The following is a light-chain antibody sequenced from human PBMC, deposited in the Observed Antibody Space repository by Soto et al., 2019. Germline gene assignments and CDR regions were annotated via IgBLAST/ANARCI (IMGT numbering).Light chain of an antibody. V-gene: IGLV2-8*01. CDR3: SSYAGSNKLV. Sequence: QSALTQPPSASGSPGQSVTISCTGTSSDVGGYNYVSWYQQHPGKAPKLMIYEVSERPSGVPDRFSGSKSVNTASLTVSGIQAEDEADYYCSSYAGSNKLVFGGGTKHTV. CDR1: SSDVGGYNY. CDR2: EVS. J-gene: IGLJ3*02.